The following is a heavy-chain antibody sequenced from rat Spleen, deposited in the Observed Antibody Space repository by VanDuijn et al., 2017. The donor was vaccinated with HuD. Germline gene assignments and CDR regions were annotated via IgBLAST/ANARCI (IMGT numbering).Heavy chain of an antibody. CDR1: GYSITSTYR. CDR2: INSAGST. CDR3: ARGTGFDY. J-gene: IGHJ2*01. D-gene: IGHD4-1*01. Sequence: EVQFQESGPGLVKPSQSLSLTCSVTGYSITSTYRWNWIRKFPGNKLEWMGYINSAGSTNYNPSLKSRISITRDTSRNQFFLHLNSVTTEDTATYYCARGTGFDYWGQGVMVTVSS. V-gene: IGHV3-3*01.